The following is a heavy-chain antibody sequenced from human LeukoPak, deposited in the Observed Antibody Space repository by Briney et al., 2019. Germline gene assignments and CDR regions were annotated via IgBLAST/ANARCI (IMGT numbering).Heavy chain of an antibody. V-gene: IGHV3-74*01. D-gene: IGHD4-17*01. CDR3: ARDTMHDYGASDFGY. CDR2: INSDGSST. J-gene: IGHJ4*02. Sequence: GGSLRLSCAASGFTFSRYGMHWVRQAPGKGLVWVSRINSDGSSTSYADSVKGRFTISRDNAKNTLYLQMNSLRAEDTAVYYCARDTMHDYGASDFGYWGQGTLVTVSS. CDR1: GFTFSRYG.